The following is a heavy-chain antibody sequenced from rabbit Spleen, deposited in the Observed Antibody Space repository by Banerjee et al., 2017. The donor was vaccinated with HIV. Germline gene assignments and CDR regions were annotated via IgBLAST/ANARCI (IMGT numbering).Heavy chain of an antibody. Sequence: QSLEESGGGLVQPEGSLTLTCTASGFSLSSSYYMCWVRQAPGKGLEWIACIYTGGSGSIAYASWAKGRFTISKTSSTTVTLQLNSLTAADTATYFCARTTYGYDDYADLYYAAMDLWGPGTLVTVS. CDR2: IYTGGSGSI. CDR3: ARTTYGYDDYADLYYAAMDL. J-gene: IGHJ6*01. D-gene: IGHD6-1*01. V-gene: IGHV1S40*01. CDR1: GFSLSSSYY.